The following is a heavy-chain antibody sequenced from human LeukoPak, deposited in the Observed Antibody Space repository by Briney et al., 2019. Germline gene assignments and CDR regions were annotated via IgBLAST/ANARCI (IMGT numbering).Heavy chain of an antibody. CDR2: INPNSGGT. D-gene: IGHD2-2*01. Sequence: GASVKVSCKASGYTFTGYYMHWVRQAPGQGLEWMGRINPNSGGTNYAQKFQGRVTMTRDTSISTAYMELSRPRSDDTAVYYCARLDDGVVVPAAEGYWGQGTLVTVS. CDR3: ARLDDGVVVPAAEGY. V-gene: IGHV1-2*06. J-gene: IGHJ4*02. CDR1: GYTFTGYY.